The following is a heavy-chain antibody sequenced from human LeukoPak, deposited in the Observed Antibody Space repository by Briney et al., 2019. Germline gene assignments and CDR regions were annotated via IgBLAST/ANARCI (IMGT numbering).Heavy chain of an antibody. V-gene: IGHV4-38-2*02. CDR2: IHHSGST. Sequence: PSETLSLTCTVSGSSINSGYYWGWIRPPPGKGLEWIGSIHHSGSTYHNPSLKSRVTFSIDTSKSQFSLNLSSVTAADAAVYYCAKDRGGYLDWLPFDPWGQGTLVTVSS. D-gene: IGHD3-9*01. CDR3: AKDRGGYLDWLPFDP. CDR1: GSSINSGYY. J-gene: IGHJ5*02.